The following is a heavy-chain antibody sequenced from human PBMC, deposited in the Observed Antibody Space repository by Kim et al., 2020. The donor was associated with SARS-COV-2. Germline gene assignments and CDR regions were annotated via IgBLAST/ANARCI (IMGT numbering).Heavy chain of an antibody. CDR3: ARGFSDLGYNFYYMDV. CDR1: EFSFSSYS. J-gene: IGHJ6*03. Sequence: GGSLRLSCAASEFSFSSYSMNWVRQAPGKGLEWVSYISRSSSTINYADSVKGRFTISRDDAKNSLYLQMNSLRDEDTAVYYCARGFSDLGYNFYYMDVWGEGTTVPV. V-gene: IGHV3-48*02. CDR2: ISRSSSTI. D-gene: IGHD3-10*01.